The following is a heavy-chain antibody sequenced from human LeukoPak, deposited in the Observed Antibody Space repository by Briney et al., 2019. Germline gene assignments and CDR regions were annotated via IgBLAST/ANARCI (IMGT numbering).Heavy chain of an antibody. CDR2: ISYDGSNK. D-gene: IGHD6-6*01. V-gene: IGHV3-30*04. CDR3: ARADDSSSGYFDY. J-gene: IGHJ4*02. CDR1: GFTFSSYA. Sequence: PGGSLRLSCAASGFTFSSYAMHWVRQAPGKGLEWVAVISYDGSNKYYADSVKGRFTISRDNAKNSLYLQMSSLRAEDTAVYYCARADDSSSGYFDYWGQGTLVTVSS.